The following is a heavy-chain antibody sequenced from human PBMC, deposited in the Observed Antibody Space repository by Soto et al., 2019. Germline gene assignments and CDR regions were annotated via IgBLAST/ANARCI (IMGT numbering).Heavy chain of an antibody. J-gene: IGHJ5*02. CDR3: TRDPGRSWFDP. V-gene: IGHV1-3*01. D-gene: IGHD3-10*01. CDR2: INFGNGDT. CDR1: GYTFTTYT. Sequence: ASVKVSCKASGYTFTTYTLQWLRQAPGQSLEWMGWINFGNGDTKYSQTFQGRVTITSDTSASTAYMELSSLTSEDTAVYYCTRDPGRSWFDPWGQGTLVTVSS.